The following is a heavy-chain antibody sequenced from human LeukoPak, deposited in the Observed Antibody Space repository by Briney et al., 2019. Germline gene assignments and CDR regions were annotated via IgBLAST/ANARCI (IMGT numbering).Heavy chain of an antibody. J-gene: IGHJ6*02. CDR3: ASRTSMDTAMGPGPYYYFGIEV. Sequence: ASVKVSCKASGGTFSSYAISWVRQAPGQGLEWMGRIIPILGIANYAQKFQGRVTITADKSTSTAYMELSSLRSEDTAVYYCASRTSMDTAMGPGPYYYFGIEVWGQGTTVTVSS. V-gene: IGHV1-69*04. CDR1: GGTFSSYA. CDR2: IIPILGIA. D-gene: IGHD5-18*01.